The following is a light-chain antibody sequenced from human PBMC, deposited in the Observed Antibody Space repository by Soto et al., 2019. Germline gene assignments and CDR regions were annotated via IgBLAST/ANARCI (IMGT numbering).Light chain of an antibody. Sequence: QSALTQPASVSGSPGQSITISCTGTSIDVGAYNYVSWYQQHPDKAPKLMIYEVSDRPSGVSNRFSGSKSGNTASLTISGLQAEDEADYYCSSYTTTATVVFGGGTKLTVL. CDR1: SIDVGAYNY. CDR2: EVS. J-gene: IGLJ2*01. V-gene: IGLV2-14*01. CDR3: SSYTTTATVV.